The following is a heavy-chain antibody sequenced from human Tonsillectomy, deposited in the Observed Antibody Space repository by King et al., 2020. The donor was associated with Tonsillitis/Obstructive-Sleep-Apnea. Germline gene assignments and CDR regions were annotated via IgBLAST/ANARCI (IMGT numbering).Heavy chain of an antibody. CDR1: GFIFSGSD. V-gene: IGHV3-73*01. CDR2: IRRKVNTHAP. Sequence: VQLVESGGDLVQPGESLKLSCAASGFIFSGSDMHWVRQASGKGLEWVGRIRRKVNTHAPADAASVKGRFTISRDDSENTAYLHMSSLKAEDTAIYYCTPRPDAYFQFWGQGTLVTVSS. D-gene: IGHD1-14*01. J-gene: IGHJ1*01. CDR3: TPRPDAYFQF.